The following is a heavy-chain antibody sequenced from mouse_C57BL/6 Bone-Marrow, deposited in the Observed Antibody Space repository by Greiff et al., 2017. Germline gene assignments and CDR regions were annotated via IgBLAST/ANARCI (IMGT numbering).Heavy chain of an antibody. V-gene: IGHV1-81*01. D-gene: IGHD1-1*01. Sequence: VKLMESGAELARPGASVKLSCKASGYTFTSYGISWVKQRTGQGLEWIGEIYPRSGNTYYNEKFKGKATLTADKSSSTAYMKLRSLTSEDSAVYCCSRCYWAMDYWGQGTSVTVSS. CDR2: IYPRSGNT. CDR1: GYTFTSYG. CDR3: SRCYWAMDY. J-gene: IGHJ4*01.